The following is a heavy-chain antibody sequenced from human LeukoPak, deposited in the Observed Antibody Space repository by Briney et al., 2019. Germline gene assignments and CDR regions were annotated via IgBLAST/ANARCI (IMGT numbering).Heavy chain of an antibody. CDR3: LRLYCSGGSCYSHYYYYMDV. Sequence: PSETLSLTRAVSGYSISSGYYWGWIRQPPGKGLEWIGSIYHSGSTYYNPSLKSRVTISVDASKNQFSLEMSSVTAADTAVYYRLRLYCSGGSCYSHYYYYMDVWGQGTTVTVSS. CDR2: IYHSGST. J-gene: IGHJ6*03. V-gene: IGHV4-38-2*01. D-gene: IGHD2-15*01. CDR1: GYSISSGYY.